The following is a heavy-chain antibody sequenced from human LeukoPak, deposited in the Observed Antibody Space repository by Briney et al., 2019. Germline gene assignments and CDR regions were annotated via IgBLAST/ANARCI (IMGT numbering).Heavy chain of an antibody. CDR3: ALDFYIMDNY. J-gene: IGHJ4*02. CDR1: GFTFRIYD. V-gene: IGHV3-23*01. D-gene: IGHD2/OR15-2a*01. Sequence: GGSLRLSCAASGFTFRIYDMTWVRQAPGKGLEWVSTISGSGAGTYYADSVKGRFTISRDNSKNTMYLQMNSLRAEDTAVYYCALDFYIMDNYWGQGTLVTVSS. CDR2: ISGSGAGT.